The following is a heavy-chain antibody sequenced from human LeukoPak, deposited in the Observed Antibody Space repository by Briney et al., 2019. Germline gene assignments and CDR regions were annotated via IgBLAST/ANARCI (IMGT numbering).Heavy chain of an antibody. V-gene: IGHV1-24*01. J-gene: IGHJ2*01. D-gene: IGHD2-15*01. CDR1: GYTLTELS. Sequence: ASVKVSCKVSGYTLTELSMHWVRQAPGKGLEWMGGFDPEDGETIYAQKSQGRVTMTEDTSTDTAYMELSSLRSEDTAVYYCATQKTPRRSLNWYFDLWGRGTLVTVSS. CDR2: FDPEDGET. CDR3: ATQKTPRRSLNWYFDL.